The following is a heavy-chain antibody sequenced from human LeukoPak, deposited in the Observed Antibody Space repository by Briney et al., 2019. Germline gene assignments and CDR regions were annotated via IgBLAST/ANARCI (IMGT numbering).Heavy chain of an antibody. D-gene: IGHD1-26*01. CDR1: GYTFTSYG. Sequence: ASVKVSCKASGYTFTSYGISWVRQAPGQRLEWMGWISAYNGNTNYAQKLQGRVTMTTDTTTSTAYMELRSLSSDDTAVYCCARVRGSYYVFDYWGQGTLVTVSS. V-gene: IGHV1-18*01. CDR3: ARVRGSYYVFDY. J-gene: IGHJ4*02. CDR2: ISAYNGNT.